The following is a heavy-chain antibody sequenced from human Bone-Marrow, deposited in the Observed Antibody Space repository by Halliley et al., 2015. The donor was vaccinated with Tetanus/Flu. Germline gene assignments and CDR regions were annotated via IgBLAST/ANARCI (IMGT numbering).Heavy chain of an antibody. CDR2: ISAYNGNT. J-gene: IGHJ4*02. CDR3: ARDLGDGYITGGLDS. Sequence: WMGWISAYNGNTNYAQKLQGRVPMPTDTSTSTAYMELRSLRSDDTAVYYCARDLGDGYITGGLDSWGQGTLVTVSS. V-gene: IGHV1-18*01. D-gene: IGHD3-10*01.